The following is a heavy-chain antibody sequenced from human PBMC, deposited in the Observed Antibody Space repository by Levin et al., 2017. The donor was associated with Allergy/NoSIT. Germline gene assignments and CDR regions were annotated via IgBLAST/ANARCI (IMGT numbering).Heavy chain of an antibody. CDR3: ARENSGSYYLLDY. V-gene: IGHV3-30*04. CDR2: ISYDGSNK. CDR1: GFTFSSYA. Sequence: PGGSLRLSCAASGFTFSSYAMHWVRQAPGKGLEWVAVISYDGSNKYYADSVKGRFTISRDNSKNTLYLQMNSLRAEDTAVYYCARENSGSYYLLDYWGQGTLVTVSS. J-gene: IGHJ4*02. D-gene: IGHD1-26*01.